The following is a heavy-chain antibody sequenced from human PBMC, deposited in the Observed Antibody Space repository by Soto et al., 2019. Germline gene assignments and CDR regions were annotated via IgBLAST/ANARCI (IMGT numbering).Heavy chain of an antibody. CDR2: IYYSGST. D-gene: IGHD3-10*01. V-gene: IGHV4-31*03. Sequence: QVQLQESGPGLVKPSQTLSLTCTVSGGSISSGGYYWSWIRQHPGKGLEWIGYIYYSGSTYYNPSLKSRVTISVDTSKNQFRLKLSSVTAADTAVYCCARGGRFGPTLDYWGQGTLVTVSS. J-gene: IGHJ4*02. CDR3: ARGGRFGPTLDY. CDR1: GGSISSGGYY.